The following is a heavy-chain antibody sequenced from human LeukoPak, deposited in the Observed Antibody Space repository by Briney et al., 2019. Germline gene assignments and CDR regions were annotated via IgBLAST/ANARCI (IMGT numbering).Heavy chain of an antibody. D-gene: IGHD4-17*01. Sequence: ASVKVSCKASGYTFTAYYMHWVRQAPGQGLEWMGWISAYNGNTNYAQKLQGRVTMTTDTSTSTAYMELRSLRSDDTAVYYCAKEWGVDYGLRYWGQGTLVTVSS. CDR1: GYTFTAYY. CDR2: ISAYNGNT. J-gene: IGHJ4*02. CDR3: AKEWGVDYGLRY. V-gene: IGHV1-18*04.